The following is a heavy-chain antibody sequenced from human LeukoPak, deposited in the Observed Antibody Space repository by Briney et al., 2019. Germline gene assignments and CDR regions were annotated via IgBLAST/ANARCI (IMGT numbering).Heavy chain of an antibody. V-gene: IGHV4-39*07. CDR3: ARGEAPSNWLDP. CDR2: IYYSGST. J-gene: IGHJ5*02. Sequence: PSETLSLTCTVSGGSISSSSYYWGWIRQPPGKGLEWIGSIYYSGSTYYNPSLKSRVTISVDTSKKQFSLKLSSVTAADTAVYYCARGEAPSNWLDPWGQGTLVTVSS. CDR1: GGSISSSSYY.